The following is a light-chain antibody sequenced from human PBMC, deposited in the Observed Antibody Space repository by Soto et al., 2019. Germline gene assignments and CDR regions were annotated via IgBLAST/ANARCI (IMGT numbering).Light chain of an antibody. J-gene: IGLJ1*01. CDR2: LEGSGSY. CDR1: SGHSSYI. Sequence: QPVLTQSSSASASLGSSVKLTCTLSSGHSSYIIAWHPQQPGKAPRYLMKLEGSGSYNKGSGVPDRFSGSSSGADRYLTISNLQSQDEADYCCETWDSNTHVFGTGTKLTVL. V-gene: IGLV4-60*03. CDR3: ETWDSNTHV.